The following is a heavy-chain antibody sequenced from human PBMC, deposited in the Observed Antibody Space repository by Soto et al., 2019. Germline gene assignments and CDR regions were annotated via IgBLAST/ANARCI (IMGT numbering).Heavy chain of an antibody. Sequence: LSLTCTVSGGSVSSGSYYWSWIRQPPGKGLEWIGYIYYSGSTNYNPSLKSRVTISVDTSKNQFSLKLSSVTAADTAVYYCARDGRYYYDSSGYYQQPDNWFDPWGQGTLVTVSS. D-gene: IGHD3-22*01. CDR3: ARDGRYYYDSSGYYQQPDNWFDP. CDR2: IYYSGST. V-gene: IGHV4-61*01. J-gene: IGHJ5*02. CDR1: GGSVSSGSYY.